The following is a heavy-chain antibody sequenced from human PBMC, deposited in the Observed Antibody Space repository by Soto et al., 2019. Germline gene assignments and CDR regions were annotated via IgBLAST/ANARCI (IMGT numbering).Heavy chain of an antibody. J-gene: IGHJ4*02. CDR1: GFTFSSYG. Sequence: QVQLVESGGGVVQHGRALRLTCSASGFTFSSYGMHWVRQAPDKGLEWVSVIWYDGSNKYYADYVKGRFTISRDNSKNTLYLQMNSLRAEDTAVYYCARDMVGEIAVAGIDYWGPGTLVTVSS. CDR3: ARDMVGEIAVAGIDY. CDR2: IWYDGSNK. V-gene: IGHV3-33*01. D-gene: IGHD6-19*01.